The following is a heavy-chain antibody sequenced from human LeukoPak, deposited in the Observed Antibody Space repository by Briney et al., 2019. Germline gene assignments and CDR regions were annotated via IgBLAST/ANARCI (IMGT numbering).Heavy chain of an antibody. Sequence: GGSLRLSCAASGFTFSSYAMHWVRQAPGKGLEWVAVISYDGSNKYYADSVKGRFTISRDNPKNTLYLQMNSLRAEDTAVYYCARATTAMVAGDAFDIWGQGTMVTVSS. V-gene: IGHV3-30*01. CDR1: GFTFSSYA. CDR2: ISYDGSNK. CDR3: ARATTAMVAGDAFDI. J-gene: IGHJ3*02. D-gene: IGHD5-18*01.